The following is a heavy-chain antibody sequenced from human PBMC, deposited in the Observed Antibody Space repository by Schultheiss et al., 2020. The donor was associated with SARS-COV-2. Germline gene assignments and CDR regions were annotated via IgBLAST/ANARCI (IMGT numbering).Heavy chain of an antibody. CDR3: AREGLRLGELSSKLY. Sequence: GGSLRLSCVASGIDISTYWMHWVRQAPGKGLVWVSRITNDGSSTTYADSVKGRFTSSRDNAENSLYLQMNSLRAEDTAVYYCAREGLRLGELSSKLYWGQGTLVTVSS. CDR1: GIDISTYW. V-gene: IGHV3-74*01. CDR2: ITNDGSST. D-gene: IGHD3-16*02. J-gene: IGHJ4*02.